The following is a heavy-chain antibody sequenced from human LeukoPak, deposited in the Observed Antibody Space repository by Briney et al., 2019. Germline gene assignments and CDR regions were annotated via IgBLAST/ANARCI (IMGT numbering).Heavy chain of an antibody. D-gene: IGHD3-16*01. CDR1: GFTFSSDA. V-gene: IGHV3-23*01. CDR2: ISGGGGDT. J-gene: IGHJ5*02. CDR3: ARITRTTLVGWFDP. Sequence: PGGSLRLSCAASGFTFSSDAVIWVRQAPGKGLEWVSNISGGGGDTYYGDSVKGRFTISRDNSKTTLYLQMNSLRAEDTAVYYCARITRTTLVGWFDPWGQGTLVTVSS.